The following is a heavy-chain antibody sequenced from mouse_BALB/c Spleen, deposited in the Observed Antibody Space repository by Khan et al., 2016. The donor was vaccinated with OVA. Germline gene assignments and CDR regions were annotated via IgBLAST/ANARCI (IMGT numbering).Heavy chain of an antibody. CDR2: LWAGGST. CDR3: ARPYYGSAWFAY. CDR1: GFSLTSYG. V-gene: IGHV2-9*02. J-gene: IGHJ3*01. Sequence: QVQLKESGPGLVAPSQSLSITCTVSGFSLTSYGVYWVRQPPGKGLEWLGVLWAGGSTNYNSALMSRLSISKDNSKNQVFLKMNSLQTDDTAMYYCARPYYGSAWFAYWGQGTLVTVSA. D-gene: IGHD1-1*01.